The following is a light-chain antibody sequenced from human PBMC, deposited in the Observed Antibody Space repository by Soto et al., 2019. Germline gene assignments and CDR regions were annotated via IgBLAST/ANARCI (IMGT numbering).Light chain of an antibody. CDR3: QHYTSYSEA. CDR2: AAS. CDR1: QSISSW. Sequence: DIKMTQSPSTLSASVGDRVTITCRASQSISSWLAWYQQKPGKAPKLLIYAASTLQSGVPSSFSGSGSGTEFTLTICSLQPDDFATYYCQHYTSYSEAFGQGTKVDIK. J-gene: IGKJ1*01. V-gene: IGKV1-5*01.